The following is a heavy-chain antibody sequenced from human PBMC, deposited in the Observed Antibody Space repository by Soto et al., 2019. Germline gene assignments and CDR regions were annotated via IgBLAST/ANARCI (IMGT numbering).Heavy chain of an antibody. CDR2: VYYSGGA. CDR1: GVSIHNSHSF. V-gene: IGHV4-39*01. CDR3: GRVVEGATRHTDLDS. D-gene: IGHD2-21*01. Sequence: SETLSLTCTVSGVSIHNSHSFWGWIRQPPGKGLEFIGTVYYSGGAHYNSSLKSRVTISVDTANNQVFLRMRSLTAADTAVYYCGRVVEGATRHTDLDSWGQGTLVTVSS. J-gene: IGHJ5*01.